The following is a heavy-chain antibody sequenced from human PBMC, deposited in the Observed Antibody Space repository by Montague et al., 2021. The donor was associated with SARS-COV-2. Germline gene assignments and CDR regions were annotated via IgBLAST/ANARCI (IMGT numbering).Heavy chain of an antibody. V-gene: IGHV4-31*03. CDR2: IYYSGST. CDR1: GGSISSGDYY. J-gene: IGHJ6*02. CDR3: ARGGSYSSGWYGVDYYYGMDV. Sequence: TLSLTCTVSGGSISSGDYYWSWTRQHPGKGLEWIGYIYYSGSTYYNPSLKSRVTISVDTSKDQFSLKLSSVTAADTAVYYCARGGSYSSGWYGVDYYYGMDVWGQGTTVTVSS. D-gene: IGHD6-19*01.